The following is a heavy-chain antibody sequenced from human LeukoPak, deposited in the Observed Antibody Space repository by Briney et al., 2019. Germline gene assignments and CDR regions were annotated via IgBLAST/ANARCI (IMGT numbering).Heavy chain of an antibody. CDR1: GYTFTSYY. Sequence: ASVKVSCKASGYTFTSYYMHWVRQAPGQGLEWMGIINPSGGSTSYAQKFQGRVTMTRDTYTSKVYMELSSLRSEDTAVYYCARVIKSAYYYGSGSDGYDYWGQGTLVTVSS. J-gene: IGHJ4*02. CDR2: INPSGGST. V-gene: IGHV1-46*01. D-gene: IGHD3-10*01. CDR3: ARVIKSAYYYGSGSDGYDY.